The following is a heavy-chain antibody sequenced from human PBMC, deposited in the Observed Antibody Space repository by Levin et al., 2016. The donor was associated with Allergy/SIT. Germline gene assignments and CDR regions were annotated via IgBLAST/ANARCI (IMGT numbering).Heavy chain of an antibody. Sequence: SETLSLTCTVSGDSITSYYWNWIRQPPGKGLEWIGYISYSGSTKNPSLKSRVTMSVDTSKNQFSLKLSFVTAADTAVYYCARQSTSAGNYFDSWGQGTLVTVSS. J-gene: IGHJ4*02. CDR2: ISYSGST. D-gene: IGHD1-26*01. CDR1: GDSITSYY. CDR3: ARQSTSAGNYFDS. V-gene: IGHV4-59*08.